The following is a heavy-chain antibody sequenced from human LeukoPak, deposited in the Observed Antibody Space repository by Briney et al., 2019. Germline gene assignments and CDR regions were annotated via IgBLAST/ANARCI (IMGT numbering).Heavy chain of an antibody. CDR2: LSWNAANI. Sequence: GRSLRLSCAASGFTFHDYAMHWVRQAPGKGLEWVSGLSWNAANIGYAESVRGRFTISRDSAGNSLYLQMNSLRPEDTALYYCAKALGSTVTTRTYFDYWGQGTLVTVSS. CDR3: AKALGSTVTTRTYFDY. J-gene: IGHJ4*02. D-gene: IGHD4-17*01. CDR1: GFTFHDYA. V-gene: IGHV3-9*01.